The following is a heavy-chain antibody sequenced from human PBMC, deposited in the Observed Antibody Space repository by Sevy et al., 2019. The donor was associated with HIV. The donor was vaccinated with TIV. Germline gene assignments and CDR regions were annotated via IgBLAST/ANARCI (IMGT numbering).Heavy chain of an antibody. CDR1: GGSISSSSYY. CDR3: ARQIRDGYNYWGDAFDI. Sequence: SETLSLTCTVSGGSISSSSYYWRWIRQPPGKGLEWIGSIYYSGSTYYNPSLKSRVTISVDTSKNQFSLKLSSVTAADTAVYYCARQIRDGYNYWGDAFDIWGQRTMVTVSS. J-gene: IGHJ3*02. CDR2: IYYSGST. V-gene: IGHV4-39*01. D-gene: IGHD5-12*01.